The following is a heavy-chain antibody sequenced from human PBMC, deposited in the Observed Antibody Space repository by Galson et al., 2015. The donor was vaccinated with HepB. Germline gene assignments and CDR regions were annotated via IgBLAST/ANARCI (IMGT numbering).Heavy chain of an antibody. D-gene: IGHD2-2*01. J-gene: IGHJ4*02. CDR3: ARAISSTSCYDY. CDR1: GGTFSSYA. Sequence: SVKVSCKASGGTFSSYAISWVRQAPGQGLEWMGRIIPILGIANYAQKFRGRVTITADKSTSTAYMELSSLRSEDTAVYYCARAISSTSCYDYWGQGTLVTVSS. V-gene: IGHV1-69*04. CDR2: IIPILGIA.